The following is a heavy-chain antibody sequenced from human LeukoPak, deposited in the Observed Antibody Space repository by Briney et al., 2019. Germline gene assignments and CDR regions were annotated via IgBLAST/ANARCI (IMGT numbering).Heavy chain of an antibody. J-gene: IGHJ3*02. Sequence: SETLSLTCTVSGGSISSYYWGWIRQPPGKGLEWLAYIYYSGSTNYNPSLKSRVTISVDTSKNQFSLKLTSVTAADTAVYYCARSVTTRANDAFDIWGQGTMVTVSS. V-gene: IGHV4-59*08. D-gene: IGHD4-17*01. CDR1: GGSISSYY. CDR2: IYYSGST. CDR3: ARSVTTRANDAFDI.